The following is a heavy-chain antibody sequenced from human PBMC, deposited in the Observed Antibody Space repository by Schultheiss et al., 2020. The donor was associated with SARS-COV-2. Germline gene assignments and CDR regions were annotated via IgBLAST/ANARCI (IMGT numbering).Heavy chain of an antibody. J-gene: IGHJ4*02. Sequence: SETLSLTCAVSGYSISSGYYWSWIRQPPGKGLEWIGYIYYSGSTNYNPSLKSRVTISVDTSKNQFSLKLSSVTAADTAVYYCARYDPGIAVAGYSIFDYWGQGTLVTVSS. CDR2: IYYSGST. CDR1: GYSISSGYY. V-gene: IGHV4-61*01. CDR3: ARYDPGIAVAGYSIFDY. D-gene: IGHD6-19*01.